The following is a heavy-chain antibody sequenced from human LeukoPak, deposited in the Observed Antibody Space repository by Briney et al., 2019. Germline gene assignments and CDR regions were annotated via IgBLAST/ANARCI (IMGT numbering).Heavy chain of an antibody. D-gene: IGHD6-19*01. CDR2: IWYDGQTE. CDR1: GFIFSNYG. J-gene: IGHJ4*02. Sequence: GGSLRLSCEASGFIFSNYGMHWVRQAPGKGLEWLALIWYDGQTEFYADSVEGRFTISRDNSGNTLFLHMTSLRVEDTAVYYCAREWGRIAVAGGPGYWGQGALVTVSS. V-gene: IGHV3-33*01. CDR3: AREWGRIAVAGGPGY.